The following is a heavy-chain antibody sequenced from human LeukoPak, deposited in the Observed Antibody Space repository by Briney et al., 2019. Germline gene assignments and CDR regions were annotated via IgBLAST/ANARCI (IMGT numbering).Heavy chain of an antibody. J-gene: IGHJ6*03. V-gene: IGHV3-49*03. CDR1: GFTFGDYA. CDR2: IRSKAYGGTT. Sequence: GGSLRLSCTASGFTFGDYAMSWFRQAPGKGLEWVGFIRSKAYGGTTEYAASVKGRFTISRDDSKSIAYLQMNSLKAEDTAVYFCARTLRSRIKFTMVRGVSPANYNYYYLDVWGKGSTVTVSS. CDR3: ARTLRSRIKFTMVRGVSPANYNYYYLDV. D-gene: IGHD3-10*01.